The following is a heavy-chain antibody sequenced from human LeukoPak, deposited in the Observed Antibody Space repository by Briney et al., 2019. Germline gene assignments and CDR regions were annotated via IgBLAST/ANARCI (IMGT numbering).Heavy chain of an antibody. CDR2: INPNSGGT. J-gene: IGHJ4*02. CDR1: GYTFTGYY. Sequence: ASVRVSCKASGYTFTGYYMHWVRQAPGQGLEWMGWINPNSGGTNYAQKFQGRVTITRDTSISTAYMELSRLRSDDTAVYYCARGSITMVRGVIGRYWGQGTLVTVSS. CDR3: ARGSITMVRGVIGRY. V-gene: IGHV1-2*02. D-gene: IGHD3-10*01.